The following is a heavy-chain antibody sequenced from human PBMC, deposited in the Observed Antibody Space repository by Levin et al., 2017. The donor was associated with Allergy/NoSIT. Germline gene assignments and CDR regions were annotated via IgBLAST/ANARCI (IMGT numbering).Heavy chain of an antibody. CDR2: IYLSGST. D-gene: IGHD5-18*01. CDR1: GGSISSGGYS. Sequence: LRLSCAVSGGSISSGGYSWSWIRQPPGKGLEWIGNIYLSGSTNDNPSLKSRVTMSVDRSKNQFSLKLSYVTAADTAVYYCARVAGYSYGYYFDYWGQGTLVTVSS. CDR3: ARVAGYSYGYYFDY. V-gene: IGHV4-30-2*01. J-gene: IGHJ4*02.